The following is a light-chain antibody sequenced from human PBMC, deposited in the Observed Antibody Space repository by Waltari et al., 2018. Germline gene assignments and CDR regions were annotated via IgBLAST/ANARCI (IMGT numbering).Light chain of an antibody. CDR2: AVS. V-gene: IGLV2-18*02. Sequence: QSALTQPPSVSGSPGQSVTIPCTGTSSHVGSYNRVSWYQQPPGTAPKLIIYAVSSRPSGVPDRFSASKSGNTASLTISGLQAEDEADYYCSSYTSSSTVVFGGGTKLTVL. CDR1: SSHVGSYNR. CDR3: SSYTSSSTVV. J-gene: IGLJ2*01.